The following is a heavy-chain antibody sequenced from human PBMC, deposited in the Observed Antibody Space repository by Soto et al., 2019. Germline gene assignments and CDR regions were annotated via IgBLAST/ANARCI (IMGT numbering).Heavy chain of an antibody. CDR1: GGSFSGYQ. D-gene: IGHD3-10*01. V-gene: IGHV4-34*01. CDR3: ARGLILWFGELSRRGGYYYYMDV. Sequence: QVQLQQWGAGLLKPSETLSLTCAVYGGSFSGYQWSWIRQTPGKGLEWIGGINNSGDINYNPSLKIRVSILVDSPMKQISLMRISVTAADTAVYYCARGLILWFGELSRRGGYYYYMDVWGKGTTVTVSS. J-gene: IGHJ6*03. CDR2: INNSGDI.